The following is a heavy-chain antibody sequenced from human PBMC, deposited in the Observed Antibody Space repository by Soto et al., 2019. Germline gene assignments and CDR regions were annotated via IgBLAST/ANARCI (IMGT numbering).Heavy chain of an antibody. V-gene: IGHV4-61*01. CDR1: GGSVSSGSYY. J-gene: IGHJ6*02. D-gene: IGHD2-2*02. CDR3: ARARSCSSTSCYSYYYCGMDV. CDR2: IYYSGST. Sequence: PSETLSLTCTVSGGSVSSGSYYWSWIRQPPGKGLEWIGYIYYSGSTDYNPSLKSRVTISVDTSKNQFSLKLSSVTAADTAVYYCARARSCSSTSCYSYYYCGMDVWGQGTTVTVSS.